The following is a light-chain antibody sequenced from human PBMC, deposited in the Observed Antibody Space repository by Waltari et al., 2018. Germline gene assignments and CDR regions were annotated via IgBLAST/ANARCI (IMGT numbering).Light chain of an antibody. CDR3: ASWDGSLGGVI. CDR2: RNN. V-gene: IGLV1-47*01. J-gene: IGLJ2*01. CDR1: NYNIGNNF. Sequence: QSVLSQPPSASGTPGQRVTISCSGSNYNIGNNFVSWYHQLPGTAPKLLIYRNNRRPSGVPDRFSGSKSGTSASLAISGLRSEDEADYYCASWDGSLGGVIFGGGTKLTVL.